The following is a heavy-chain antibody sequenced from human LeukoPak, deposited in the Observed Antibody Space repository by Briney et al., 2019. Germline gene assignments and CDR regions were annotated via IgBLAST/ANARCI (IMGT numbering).Heavy chain of an antibody. CDR1: GGSISSYY. V-gene: IGHV4-4*07. Sequence: SETLSLTCTDSGGSISSYYWSWIRQPAGKGLEWIGRIYTSGSTNYNPSLKSRVTMSVDTSKNQFSLKLSSVTAADTAVYYCARALWFGDQGWFDPWGQGTLVTVSS. J-gene: IGHJ5*02. D-gene: IGHD3-10*01. CDR3: ARALWFGDQGWFDP. CDR2: IYTSGST.